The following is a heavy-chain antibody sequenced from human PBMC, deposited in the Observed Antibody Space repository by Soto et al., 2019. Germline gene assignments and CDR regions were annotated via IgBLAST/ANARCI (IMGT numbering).Heavy chain of an antibody. Sequence: QVQLVQSGAEVKKPGASVKVSCKASGYTFSNFGISWVRQAHGQGLEWMGWISGYNGNTDDRQKLQGRVNMTIDTSTSTAYMDLRSLRSDDTAVYYCARAEAYSSSWYALDVWGQGTTVTVSS. CDR2: ISGYNGNT. V-gene: IGHV1-18*01. CDR1: GYTFSNFG. J-gene: IGHJ6*02. CDR3: ARAEAYSSSWYALDV. D-gene: IGHD6-13*01.